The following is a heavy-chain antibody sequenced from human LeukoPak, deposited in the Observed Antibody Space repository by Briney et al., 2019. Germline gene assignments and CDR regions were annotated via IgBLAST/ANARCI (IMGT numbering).Heavy chain of an antibody. J-gene: IGHJ4*02. CDR1: VFTFSSYA. CDR3: AKGCSSTSCYGHWNY. V-gene: IGHV3-23*01. CDR2: ISGRGGST. D-gene: IGHD2-2*01. Sequence: TGGSLRLSCAASVFTFSSYAMSWVRQAPGKGLEWVSAISGRGGSTYYADSVKGRFTISRDNSKNTLYLQMNSLRAEDTAVYYCAKGCSSTSCYGHWNYWGQGTLVTVSS.